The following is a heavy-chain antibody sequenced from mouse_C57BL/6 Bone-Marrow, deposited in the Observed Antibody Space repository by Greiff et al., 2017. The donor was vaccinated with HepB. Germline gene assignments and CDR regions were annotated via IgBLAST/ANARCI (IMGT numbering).Heavy chain of an antibody. J-gene: IGHJ2*01. D-gene: IGHD2-4*01. CDR3: ARSGYDYEGYFDY. CDR1: GFTFSDYG. CDR2: ISSGSSTI. V-gene: IGHV5-17*01. Sequence: EVQVVESGGGLVKPGGSLKLSCAASGFTFSDYGMHWVRQAPEKGLEWVAYISSGSSTIYYPDTVKGRFTIARDNAKNTLFLQMTSLRSEDTAMYYCARSGYDYEGYFDYWGQGTTLTVAS.